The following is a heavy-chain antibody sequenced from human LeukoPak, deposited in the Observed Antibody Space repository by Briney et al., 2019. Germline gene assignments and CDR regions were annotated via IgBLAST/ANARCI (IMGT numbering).Heavy chain of an antibody. CDR2: IKQDGSEK. V-gene: IGHV3-7*01. CDR3: ARDSSVVANDY. D-gene: IGHD5-12*01. Sequence: GGSLRLSCSASGFTFSSYWMSWVRQAPGRGLEWVANIKQDGSEKYYVDSVKGRFTISRDNAKNSLYLQMNSLRAEDTAVYYCARDSSVVANDYWGQGTLVTVSS. J-gene: IGHJ4*02. CDR1: GFTFSSYW.